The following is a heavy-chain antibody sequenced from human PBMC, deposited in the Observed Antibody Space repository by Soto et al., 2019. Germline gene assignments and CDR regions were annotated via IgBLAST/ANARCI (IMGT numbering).Heavy chain of an antibody. CDR1: GFTVRSIY. V-gene: IGHV3-23*01. J-gene: IGHJ4*02. CDR2: ISGSGGST. Sequence: PGGSLRLPCAASGFTVRSIYMNWVRQAPGKGLEWVSAISGSGGSTYYADSVKGRFTISRDNSKNTLYLQMNSLRAEDTAVYYCAYSSTPFDYWGQGTLVTVSS. CDR3: AYSSTPFDY. D-gene: IGHD6-13*01.